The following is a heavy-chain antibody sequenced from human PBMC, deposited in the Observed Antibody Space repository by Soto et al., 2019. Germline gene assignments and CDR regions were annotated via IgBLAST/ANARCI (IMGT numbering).Heavy chain of an antibody. CDR3: ARVIPGGGWYGYFDY. CDR1: GFTFSSYA. CDR2: ISYDGSNK. V-gene: IGHV3-30-3*01. Sequence: QVQLVESGGGVVQPGRSLRLSCAASGFTFSSYAMHWVRQAPGKGLEWVAVISYDGSNKYYADSVKGRFTISRDNSKNTLYLQMNSLRAEDTAVYYCARVIPGGGWYGYFDYWGQGTLVTVSS. D-gene: IGHD6-19*01. J-gene: IGHJ4*02.